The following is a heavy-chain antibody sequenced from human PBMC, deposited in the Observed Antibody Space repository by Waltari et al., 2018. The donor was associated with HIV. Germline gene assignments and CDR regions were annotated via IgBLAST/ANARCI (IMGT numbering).Heavy chain of an antibody. D-gene: IGHD2-15*01. V-gene: IGHV3-30*18. CDR2: ISYDGSNK. Sequence: QVQLVESGGGVVQPGRSLRLSCAASGFTFSSYGMHWVRQAPGKGLEWVAVISYDGSNKYYADSVKGRFTISRDNSKNTLYLQMNSLRAEDTAVYYCAKGPGYCSGGSCYSPVDYWGQGTLVTVSS. CDR1: GFTFSSYG. J-gene: IGHJ4*02. CDR3: AKGPGYCSGGSCYSPVDY.